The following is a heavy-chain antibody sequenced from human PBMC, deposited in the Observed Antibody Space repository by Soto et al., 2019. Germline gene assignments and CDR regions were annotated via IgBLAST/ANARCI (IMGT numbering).Heavy chain of an antibody. CDR1: GYSFTSYW. CDR3: ARRREKGLDPRDVLDI. CDR2: IYPGDSDT. V-gene: IGHV5-51*01. D-gene: IGHD6-19*01. J-gene: IGHJ3*02. Sequence: GESLKISCKGSGYSFTSYWIGWVRQMPGKGLEWMGIIYPGDSDTRYSPSFQGQVTISADKSISTAYLQWSSLKASDTAMYYCARRREKGLDPRDVLDIWGQGTMVTVPS.